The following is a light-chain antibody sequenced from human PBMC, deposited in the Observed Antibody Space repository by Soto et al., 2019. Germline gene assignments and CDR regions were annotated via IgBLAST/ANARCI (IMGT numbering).Light chain of an antibody. CDR2: DAS. J-gene: IGKJ4*01. Sequence: TVMTQSPAALSVSPGDRASLSCRASQSVGGNLAWYQLKPGQSPRLLIYDASTMATVIPDSFTGSGSGTEFTLTIASLQSDDISIYYCQQYDDGPPLTFGGGTKVDLK. V-gene: IGKV3-15*01. CDR3: QQYDDGPPLT. CDR1: QSVGGN.